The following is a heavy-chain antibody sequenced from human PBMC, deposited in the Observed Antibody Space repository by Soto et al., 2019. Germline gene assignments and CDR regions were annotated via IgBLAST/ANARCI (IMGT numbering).Heavy chain of an antibody. J-gene: IGHJ4*02. CDR3: AKDQASGQGSFDS. Sequence: PVGSLRLSCAASGFTFNIYGMHWVRQAPDKGLEWVALISYDGSNQYYADSVKGRLTISRDNSKNTLFLQMNSLRADDTAVYYCAKDQASGQGSFDSWGQRTLVTVSS. CDR2: ISYDGSNQ. V-gene: IGHV3-30*18. CDR1: GFTFNIYG.